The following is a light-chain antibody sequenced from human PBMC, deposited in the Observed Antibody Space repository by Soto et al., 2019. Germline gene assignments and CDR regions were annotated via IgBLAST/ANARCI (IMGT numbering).Light chain of an antibody. V-gene: IGKV1-5*03. CDR2: KAS. CDR1: QSIDSW. Sequence: DIQMTQSPSALSASVGDRVTITCRASQSIDSWLAWYQQKPGKAPKLLIYKASTSETGVPSRFSGSGSGTEFTLAITSLQPDDFATYFCQQYNSFPNTFGQGTKLEIK. CDR3: QQYNSFPNT. J-gene: IGKJ2*01.